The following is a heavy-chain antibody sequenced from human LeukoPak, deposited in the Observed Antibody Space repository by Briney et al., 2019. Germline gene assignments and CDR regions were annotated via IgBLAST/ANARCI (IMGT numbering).Heavy chain of an antibody. J-gene: IGHJ5*02. V-gene: IGHV1-8*01. CDR2: MNPNSGNT. D-gene: IGHD6-19*01. CDR1: GYTFTSYD. CDR3: ARVGSSGWYENWFDP. Sequence: ASVKVSCKASGYTFTSYDINWVRQATGQGLERMGWMNPNSGNTGYAQKFQGRVTMTRNTSISTAYMELSSLRSEDTAVYYCARVGSSGWYENWFDPWGQGTLVTVSS.